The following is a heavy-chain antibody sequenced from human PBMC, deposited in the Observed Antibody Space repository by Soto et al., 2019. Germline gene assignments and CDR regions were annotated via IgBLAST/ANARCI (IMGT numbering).Heavy chain of an antibody. CDR3: VRDQLFYYDISGRPVNGFDL. CDR2: ISNDGSDI. D-gene: IGHD3-22*01. J-gene: IGHJ3*01. Sequence: GGSLRLSCEASGATFANYWMHWVRQVPGKGLVWVSRISNDGSDITYADSVKGRFTASRDNTKNMVFLQMNNLSVEDTALYYCVRDQLFYYDISGRPVNGFDLWGQGTMVTVSS. V-gene: IGHV3-74*01. CDR1: GATFANYW.